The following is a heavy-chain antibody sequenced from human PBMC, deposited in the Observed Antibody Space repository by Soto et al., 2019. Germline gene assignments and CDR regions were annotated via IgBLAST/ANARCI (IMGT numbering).Heavy chain of an antibody. CDR3: ARGGGRLRYFDWLVSAFDI. V-gene: IGHV4-34*01. CDR2: INHSGST. J-gene: IGHJ3*02. Sequence: ETLSLTCAVYGGSFSGYYWSWIRQPPGKGLEWIGEINHSGSTNYNPSLKSRVTISVDTSKNQFSLKLSSVTAADTAVYYCARGGGRLRYFDWLVSAFDIWGQGTMVTVSS. D-gene: IGHD3-9*01. CDR1: GGSFSGYY.